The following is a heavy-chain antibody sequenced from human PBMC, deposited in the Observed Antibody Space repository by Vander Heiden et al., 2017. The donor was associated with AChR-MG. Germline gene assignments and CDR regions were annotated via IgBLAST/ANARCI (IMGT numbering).Heavy chain of an antibody. CDR3: ARRLDSEWCSGGSCLDY. Sequence: QVQLVQSGAEVKKPGASVKVSCKASGYTFTSYGISWWRQAPGQGLEWMGWISAYNGNTNYAQKLQGRVTMTTDTSTSTAYMELRSLRSDDTAVYYCARRLDSEWCSGGSCLDYWGQGTLVTVSS. CDR1: GYTFTSYG. CDR2: ISAYNGNT. J-gene: IGHJ4*02. V-gene: IGHV1-18*01. D-gene: IGHD2-15*01.